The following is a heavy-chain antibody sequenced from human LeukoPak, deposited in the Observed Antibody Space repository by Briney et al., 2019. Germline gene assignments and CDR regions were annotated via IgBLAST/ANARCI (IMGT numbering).Heavy chain of an antibody. J-gene: IGHJ4*02. V-gene: IGHV3-74*01. D-gene: IGHD1-26*01. CDR1: GFTLSSYW. CDR2: LNSDGSKT. CDR3: ARVLVGGTINSDY. Sequence: PGGSLRLSCAVSGFTLSSYWMHWVRQAPGKGLVWVSRLNSDGSKTIYAECVKGRFTISRDNAKSTLYLQMSPLRAEHTAVYYGARVLVGGTINSDYWCQGALVTVSS.